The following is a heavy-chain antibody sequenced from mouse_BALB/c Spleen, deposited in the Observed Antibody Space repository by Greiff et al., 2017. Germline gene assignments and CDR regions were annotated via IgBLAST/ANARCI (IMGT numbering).Heavy chain of an antibody. CDR2: INSNGGST. CDR1: GFTFSSYG. CDR3: ARSSLDY. J-gene: IGHJ4*01. Sequence: EVQLVESGGGLVQPGGSLKLSCAASGFTFSSYGMSWVRQTPDKRLELVATINSNGGSTYYPDSVKGRFTISRDNTKNTLYLQMSSLKSEDTAMYYCARSSLDYWGQGTSVTVSS. V-gene: IGHV5-6-3*01.